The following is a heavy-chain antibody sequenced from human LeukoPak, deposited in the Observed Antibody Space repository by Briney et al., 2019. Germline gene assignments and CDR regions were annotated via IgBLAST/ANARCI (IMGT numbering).Heavy chain of an antibody. V-gene: IGHV1-46*03. J-gene: IGHJ4*02. CDR2: INPSGGST. CDR3: AREDGSGSSFDY. CDR1: GYTCTSYY. Sequence: ASVKVSCKASGYTCTSYYMHWVRQAPGQGLEWMGIINPSGGSTSYAQKFQGRVTMTRDTFTSTVYMELSSLRSEDTAVYYCAREDGSGSSFDYWGQGTLVTVSS. D-gene: IGHD3-10*01.